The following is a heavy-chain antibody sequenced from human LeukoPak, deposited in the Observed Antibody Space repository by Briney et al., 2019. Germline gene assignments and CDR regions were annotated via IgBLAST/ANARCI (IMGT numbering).Heavy chain of an antibody. J-gene: IGHJ3*02. CDR3: AKDHWRDSLGAFDI. CDR1: GFTLSSYE. Sequence: GGSLRLSCTASGFTLSSYEMSWIRQAPGKGLEWVSSIDYSGGSTYYADSVKGRFTISRDNSKNTLYLQLNSLRGDDTAVYYCAKDHWRDSLGAFDIWGQGIMVTVSS. D-gene: IGHD3-22*01. CDR2: IDYSGGST. V-gene: IGHV3-23*01.